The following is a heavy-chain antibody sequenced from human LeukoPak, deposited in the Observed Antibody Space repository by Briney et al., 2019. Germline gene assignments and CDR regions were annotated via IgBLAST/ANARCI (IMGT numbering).Heavy chain of an antibody. CDR2: IRSKAYGGTT. J-gene: IGHJ4*02. Sequence: GRSLRLSCTASGFTFGDYAMSWVRQAPGKGLEWVGFIRSKAYGGTTEYAASVKGRFTISRDDSKSIAYLQMNSLKTEDTAVYYCTRARGYEAYFDYWGQGTLVTVSS. V-gene: IGHV3-49*04. D-gene: IGHD5-12*01. CDR1: GFTFGDYA. CDR3: TRARGYEAYFDY.